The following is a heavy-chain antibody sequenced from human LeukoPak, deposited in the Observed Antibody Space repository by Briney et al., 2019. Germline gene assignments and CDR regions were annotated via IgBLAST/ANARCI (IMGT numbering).Heavy chain of an antibody. V-gene: IGHV1-8*01. CDR3: ARTGMGGNVWIDS. Sequence: ASVKVSCKASGYTFTNYDINWVRQATGQGLGWMGWMNPNSGDTGYAQKFQGRVTMTRDTSISTAYMELTSLTSDDPAIFYCARTGMGGNVWIDSWGQGTLVTVSS. J-gene: IGHJ5*01. CDR2: MNPNSGDT. CDR1: GYTFTNYD. D-gene: IGHD1-26*01.